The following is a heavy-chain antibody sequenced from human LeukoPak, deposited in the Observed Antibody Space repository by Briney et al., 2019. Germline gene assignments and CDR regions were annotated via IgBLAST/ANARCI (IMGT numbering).Heavy chain of an antibody. CDR1: GFTFSSYA. CDR2: ISGSGGST. Sequence: PGGSLRLSCAASGFTFSSYAMSWVRQAPGKGLECVSAISGSGGSTYYADSVKGRFTISRDNSKNTLYLQMNSLRAEDTAVYYCAKVPYHYYDSSGYYYWGQGTLVTVSS. CDR3: AKVPYHYYDSSGYYY. V-gene: IGHV3-23*01. J-gene: IGHJ4*02. D-gene: IGHD3-22*01.